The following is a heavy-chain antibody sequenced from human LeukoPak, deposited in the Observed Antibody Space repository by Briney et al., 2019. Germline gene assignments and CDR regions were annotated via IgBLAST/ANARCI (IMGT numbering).Heavy chain of an antibody. CDR1: GFTFSSYG. D-gene: IGHD3-22*01. CDR2: IRYDGSNK. V-gene: IGHV3-30*02. J-gene: IGHJ3*02. CDR3: AKDRYYDSSGYYFPDAFDI. Sequence: GGSLRLSCAASGFTFSSYGVHWVRQAPGKGLEWVAFIRYDGSNKYYADYVKGRFTISRDNSKNTLYLQMNSLRADDTAVYYCAKDRYYDSSGYYFPDAFDIWGQGTMVTVSS.